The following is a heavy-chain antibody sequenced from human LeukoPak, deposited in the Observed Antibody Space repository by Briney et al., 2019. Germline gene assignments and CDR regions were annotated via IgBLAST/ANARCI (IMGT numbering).Heavy chain of an antibody. CDR1: SGSINSGSYY. D-gene: IGHD3-3*01. V-gene: IGHV4-61*02. J-gene: IGHJ6*03. CDR3: ARGSDRFWSGFPRGYSYMDV. Sequence: SETLSLTCTVSSGSINSGSYYWSWIRQPAGKGLERIGRIYTSGRTTNYNPSLKSRVTISVDTSKNQFSLKLSSVTAADTAVYYCARGSDRFWSGFPRGYSYMDVWGKGTTVTVSS. CDR2: IYTSGRTT.